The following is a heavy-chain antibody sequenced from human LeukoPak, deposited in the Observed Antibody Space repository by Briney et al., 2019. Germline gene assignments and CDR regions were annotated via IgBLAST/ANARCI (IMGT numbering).Heavy chain of an antibody. D-gene: IGHD6-19*01. CDR3: ARDLMGFGNGWYGYFDY. J-gene: IGHJ4*02. V-gene: IGHV3-20*04. CDR1: GFTFDDYG. CDR2: INWNGGST. Sequence: GGSLRLSCAASGFTFDDYGMSWVRLAPGKGLEWVSGINWNGGSTGYADSVKGRFTISRDNAMNSLYLQMNSLRAEDTALYYCARDLMGFGNGWYGYFDYWGQGTLVTVSS.